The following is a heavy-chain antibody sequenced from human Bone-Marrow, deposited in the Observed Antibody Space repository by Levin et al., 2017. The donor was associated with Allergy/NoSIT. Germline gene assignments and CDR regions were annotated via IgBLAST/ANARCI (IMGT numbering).Heavy chain of an antibody. D-gene: IGHD3-10*01. CDR3: ATDLKSSPTYYFASGAFG. CDR1: GYTLTEVS. Sequence: PGESLKISCKVSGYTLTEVSMHWVRQAPGKGLEWMGGVDTENGDTVYAQKFQGRLTMTEATSTDTAYMELSSLGSDDTAVYYCATDLKSSPTYYFASGAFGWGQGTPGTGSS. V-gene: IGHV1-24*01. J-gene: IGHJ4*02. CDR2: VDTENGDT.